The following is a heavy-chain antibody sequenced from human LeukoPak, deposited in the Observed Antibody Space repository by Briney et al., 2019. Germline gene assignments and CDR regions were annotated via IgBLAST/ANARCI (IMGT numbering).Heavy chain of an antibody. J-gene: IGHJ4*02. CDR3: ARDLFRNSRRDAYNPLGY. D-gene: IGHD5-24*01. CDR1: GFALRDCY. V-gene: IGHV3-11*05. Sequence: GGSLRLSCAASGFALRDCYMSWIRQAPGKGLERLSYISSSTYYTKYADSVKGRFTISRDNAENSVYLQMNSLRAEDTAVYYCARDLFRNSRRDAYNPLGYWGQGALVTVSS. CDR2: ISSSTYYT.